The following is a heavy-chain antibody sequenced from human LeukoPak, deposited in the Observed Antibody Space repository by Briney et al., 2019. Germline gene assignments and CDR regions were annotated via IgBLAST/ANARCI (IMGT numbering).Heavy chain of an antibody. Sequence: PGGSLRLSCAASGFTFSNYWMHWVRQPPGKGLVWVSRIKTDGSGTTYADSVKGRFTISGDNARNTLYLQMTSLRVEDTAVYYCARDRTWFGESRYNYYGMDVWGQGTTVTVSS. J-gene: IGHJ6*02. CDR2: IKTDGSGT. CDR1: GFTFSNYW. V-gene: IGHV3-74*01. CDR3: ARDRTWFGESRYNYYGMDV. D-gene: IGHD3-10*01.